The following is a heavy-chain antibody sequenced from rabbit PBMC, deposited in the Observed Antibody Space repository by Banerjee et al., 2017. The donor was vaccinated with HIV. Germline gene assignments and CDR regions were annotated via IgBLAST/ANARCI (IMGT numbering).Heavy chain of an antibody. CDR3: ARDPSVDDYGDSLYYFDL. D-gene: IGHD2-1*01. Sequence: QSLEESGGDLVKPGASLTLTCTASGFSFSSGYDMYWVRQAPGKGLEWIACIYISSGSTYYASWVKGRFSISRSTSLNTVTLQMTSLTAADTATYFCARDPSVDDYGDSLYYFDLWGPGTLVTVS. CDR2: IYISSGST. CDR1: GFSFSSGYD. J-gene: IGHJ4*01. V-gene: IGHV1S40*01.